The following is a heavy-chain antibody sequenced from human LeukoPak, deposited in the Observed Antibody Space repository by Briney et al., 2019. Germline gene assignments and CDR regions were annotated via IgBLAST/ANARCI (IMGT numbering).Heavy chain of an antibody. CDR2: INHSGST. V-gene: IGHV4-34*01. D-gene: IGHD6-6*01. Sequence: SETLSLTCAVYGGSFSGYYWSWIRQPPGKGLEWIGEINHSGSTNYNPSLKSRVTISVDTSKNQFSLELSSVTAADTAVYYCARGGGKYSSSAFDYWGQGTLVTVSS. CDR1: GGSFSGYY. J-gene: IGHJ4*02. CDR3: ARGGGKYSSSAFDY.